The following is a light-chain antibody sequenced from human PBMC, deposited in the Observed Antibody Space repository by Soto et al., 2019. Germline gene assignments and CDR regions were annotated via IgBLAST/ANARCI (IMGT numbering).Light chain of an antibody. V-gene: IGKV1-39*01. J-gene: IGKJ5*01. CDR2: AAS. CDR3: QQSYSTLPIT. CDR1: QSISSY. Sequence: DMRMTQSPSCLSAAVGDRVTITLRASQSISSYLKWYQQKQGKAPKLLIYAASSLQSGVPSRFSGSGSGTDFTLTISSLQPEDFATYYCQQSYSTLPITFGQGTRLEIK.